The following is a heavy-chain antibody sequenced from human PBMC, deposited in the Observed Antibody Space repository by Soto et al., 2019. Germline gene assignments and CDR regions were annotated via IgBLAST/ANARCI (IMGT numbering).Heavy chain of an antibody. Sequence: SETLSLTCTVSGGSISSYYWSWIRQPPGKGLEWIGYIYYSGSTNYNPSLKSRVTISVDTSKNRFSLKLSSVTAADTAVYYCASGEDSSSWQVFDYWGQGTLVTVSS. CDR2: IYYSGST. CDR1: GGSISSYY. J-gene: IGHJ4*02. D-gene: IGHD6-13*01. V-gene: IGHV4-59*01. CDR3: ASGEDSSSWQVFDY.